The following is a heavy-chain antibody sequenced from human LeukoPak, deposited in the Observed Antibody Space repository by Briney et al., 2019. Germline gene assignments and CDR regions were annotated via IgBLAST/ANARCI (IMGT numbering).Heavy chain of an antibody. V-gene: IGHV1-8*01. CDR2: MNPNSGNT. Sequence: ASVKVSCKASGYTFTSYDINWVRQATGQGLEWMGWMNPNSGNTGYAQKFQGRATMTRNTSISTAYMELSSLGSEDTAVYYCAADRDGYSYFDYWGQGTLVTVSS. D-gene: IGHD5-24*01. J-gene: IGHJ4*02. CDR1: GYTFTSYD. CDR3: AADRDGYSYFDY.